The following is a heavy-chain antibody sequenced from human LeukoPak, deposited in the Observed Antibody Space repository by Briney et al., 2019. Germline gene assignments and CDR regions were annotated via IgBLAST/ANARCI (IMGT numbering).Heavy chain of an antibody. J-gene: IGHJ6*02. CDR3: ARDRASGSYYYGMDV. Sequence: GASVTVSCKASGYTFTGYYMHWVRQAPGQGLEWMGWINPNSGGTNYAQKFQGRVTMTRDTSISTAYMELSRLRSDDTAVYYCARDRASGSYYYGMDVWGQGTTVTVSS. V-gene: IGHV1-2*02. D-gene: IGHD2-15*01. CDR1: GYTFTGYY. CDR2: INPNSGGT.